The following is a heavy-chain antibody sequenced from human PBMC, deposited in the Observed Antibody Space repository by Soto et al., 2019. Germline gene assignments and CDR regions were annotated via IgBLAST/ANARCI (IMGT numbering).Heavy chain of an antibody. Sequence: ASVKVSCKASGYTFTSYGIIWVRQAPGQGLEWMGWISAYNGNTNYAQKLQGRVTMTTDTSTSTAYMELRSLRSDDTAVYYCARDSRVIVATIRAYYYGMDVWGQGTTVTVS. J-gene: IGHJ6*02. CDR3: ARDSRVIVATIRAYYYGMDV. CDR2: ISAYNGNT. V-gene: IGHV1-18*01. CDR1: GYTFTSYG. D-gene: IGHD5-12*01.